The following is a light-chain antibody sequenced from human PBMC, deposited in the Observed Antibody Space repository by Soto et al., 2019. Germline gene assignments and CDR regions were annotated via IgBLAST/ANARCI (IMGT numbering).Light chain of an antibody. CDR3: QQYYDWPIT. CDR1: QSVRSN. J-gene: IGKJ5*01. V-gene: IGKV3-15*01. Sequence: EIVLTQSPGTLSLSPGERATLSCRASQSVRSNYLAWYQQKPGQAPRLLIYGASSRATGIPARFSGSGSGTEFTLTISSLQSEDFAVYYCQQYYDWPITFGQGTRLEIK. CDR2: GAS.